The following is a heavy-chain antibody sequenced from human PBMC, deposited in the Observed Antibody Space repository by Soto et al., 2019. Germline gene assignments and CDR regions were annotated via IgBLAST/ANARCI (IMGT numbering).Heavy chain of an antibody. Sequence: GESLKISCKGSGYTFTSYWIAWVCQMPGKGLEWMGIIYPGDSDTRYSPSFQGQVTISAGKSITTAYLQWSSLKASDTAMYYCARHIPAAGDYYGMDVWGQGTTVTVSS. D-gene: IGHD2-2*01. CDR2: IYPGDSDT. CDR1: GYTFTSYW. J-gene: IGHJ6*02. CDR3: ARHIPAAGDYYGMDV. V-gene: IGHV5-51*01.